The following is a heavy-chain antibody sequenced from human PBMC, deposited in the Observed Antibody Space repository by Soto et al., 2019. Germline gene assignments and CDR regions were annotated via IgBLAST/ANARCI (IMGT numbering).Heavy chain of an antibody. CDR3: AKGSGWVDY. Sequence: GGSLRLSCAASGFTFSSYSMNWVRQAPGKGLEWISDFGASHNDIYYAASVKGRFTIFRDNSKNTLYLQMNSLTAEDTALYYCAKGSGWVDYWGQGTPVTVSS. V-gene: IGHV3-21*05. CDR2: FGASHNDI. J-gene: IGHJ4*02. D-gene: IGHD6-19*01. CDR1: GFTFSSYS.